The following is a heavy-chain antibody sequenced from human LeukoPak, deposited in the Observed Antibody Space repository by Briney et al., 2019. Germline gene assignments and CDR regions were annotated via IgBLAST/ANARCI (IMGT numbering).Heavy chain of an antibody. CDR2: IKSKTAGGTI. J-gene: IGHJ4*02. D-gene: IGHD3-22*01. CDR1: GFTFSKAW. CDR3: TTYYFDASGYYSDFHY. V-gene: IGHV3-15*01. Sequence: PGGSLRLSCAASGFTFSKAWMSWVRQAPGKGLAWVGRIKSKTAGGTIDYAAPVKGRFTISRDDSKNMLYLQMNSLETEDTAVYYCTTYYFDASGYYSDFHYSGQGTLVTVSS.